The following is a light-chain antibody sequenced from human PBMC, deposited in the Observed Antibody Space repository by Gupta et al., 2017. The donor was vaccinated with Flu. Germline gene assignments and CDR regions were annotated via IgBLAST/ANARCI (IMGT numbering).Light chain of an antibody. CDR3: QQHANLPYT. CDR2: DAF. J-gene: IGKJ2*01. Sequence: QQKPGEAPEILIDDAFSLETAVPSRFSGSGYGTDFTLTISSLQPEDSATYYRQQHANLPYTFGQGTKPEI. V-gene: IGKV1-33*01.